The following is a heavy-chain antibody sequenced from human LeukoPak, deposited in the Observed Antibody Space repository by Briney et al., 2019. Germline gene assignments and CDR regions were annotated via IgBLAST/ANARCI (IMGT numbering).Heavy chain of an antibody. CDR3: AREDPQTTVPEGMDV. Sequence: SETLSLTCTVSGGSISTYYWSWIRQPPGKGLEWIGYVSYTGNTNYNPALRSRVTISVDTSKNQFSLKVTSVTAADTAVYYCAREDPQTTVPEGMDVWGQGTTVTVSS. V-gene: IGHV4-59*01. CDR1: GGSISTYY. D-gene: IGHD4-17*01. J-gene: IGHJ6*02. CDR2: VSYTGNT.